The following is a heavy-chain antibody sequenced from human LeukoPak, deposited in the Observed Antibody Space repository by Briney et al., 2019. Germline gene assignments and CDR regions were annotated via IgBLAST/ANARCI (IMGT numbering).Heavy chain of an antibody. CDR1: GDSVSSDTTA. CDR3: ARGYWAQGMNV. D-gene: IGHD6-13*01. CDR2: AYYTSKWNT. J-gene: IGHJ6*02. Sequence: SQTLSLTCAISGDSVSSDTTAWNWIRPSPSRGLEWLGRAYYTSKWNTNYAVSVRSRITVNPNTSNIQSSLQLNSVTPEDTAVYYCARGYWAQGMNVWGPGTTVTVSS. V-gene: IGHV6-1*01.